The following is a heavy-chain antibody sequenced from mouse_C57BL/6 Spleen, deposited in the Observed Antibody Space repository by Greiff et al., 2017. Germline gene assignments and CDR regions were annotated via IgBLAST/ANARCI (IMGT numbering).Heavy chain of an antibody. CDR2: IRNKANGYTT. D-gene: IGHD2-5*01. CDR1: GFTFTDYY. J-gene: IGHJ2*01. CDR3: ARGSNYLYYLDY. V-gene: IGHV7-3*01. Sequence: EVQLVESGGGLVQPGGSLSLSCAASGFTFTDYYMSWVRQPPGKALEWLGFIRNKANGYTTEYSASVKGRFTISRDNSQSILYLQMNALRAEDSATYYCARGSNYLYYLDYWGQGTTLTVSS.